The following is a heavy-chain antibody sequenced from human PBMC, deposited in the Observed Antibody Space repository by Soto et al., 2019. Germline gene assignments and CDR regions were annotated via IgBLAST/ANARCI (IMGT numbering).Heavy chain of an antibody. Sequence: PGGSLRLSCAASGFTFSSYAMSWVRQAPGKGLEWVSAISGSGGSTYYADSVKGRFTISRDNSKNTLYLQMNSLRAEDTAVYYCAKDLAITIFGVVPGDWFDPWGQGTLVTSPQ. D-gene: IGHD3-3*01. CDR1: GFTFSSYA. V-gene: IGHV3-23*01. CDR3: AKDLAITIFGVVPGDWFDP. CDR2: ISGSGGST. J-gene: IGHJ5*02.